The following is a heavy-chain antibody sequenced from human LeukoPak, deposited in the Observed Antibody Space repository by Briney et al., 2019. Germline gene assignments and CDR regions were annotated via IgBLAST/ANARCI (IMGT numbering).Heavy chain of an antibody. J-gene: IGHJ6*03. V-gene: IGHV1-46*01. Sequence: AASVKVSCKASGYTFTGYYMHWVRQAPGQGLEWVGIINPSGGSTSYAQKFQGRVTMTRDMSTSTVYMELSSLRSEDTAVYYCARGLAVRGVIVDLNYYYYYMDVWGKGTTVTVSS. CDR2: INPSGGST. CDR1: GYTFTGYY. D-gene: IGHD3-10*01. CDR3: ARGLAVRGVIVDLNYYYYYMDV.